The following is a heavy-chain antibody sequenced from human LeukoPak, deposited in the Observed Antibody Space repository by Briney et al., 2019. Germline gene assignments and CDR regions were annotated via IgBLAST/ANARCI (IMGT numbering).Heavy chain of an antibody. CDR3: ARYYYDSSGYYGGYFDY. D-gene: IGHD3-22*01. CDR2: MNPNSGNT. J-gene: IGHJ4*02. Sequence: ASVKVSCKASGYTFTSYDINWVRQATGQGLEWMGWMNPNSGNTGYAQKFQGRVTITRNTSISTAYMELSSLRSEDTAVYYCARYYYDSSGYYGGYFDYWGQGTLVTVSS. CDR1: GYTFTSYD. V-gene: IGHV1-8*03.